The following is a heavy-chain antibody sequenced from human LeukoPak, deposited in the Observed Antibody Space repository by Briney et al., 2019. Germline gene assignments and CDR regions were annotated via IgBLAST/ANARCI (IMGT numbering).Heavy chain of an antibody. D-gene: IGHD6-19*01. CDR2: ISGSGDT. J-gene: IGHJ4*02. CDR3: ASGGGYSSAWHSSDY. CDR1: GFTFSSYS. Sequence: PGGSLRLSCAASGFTFSSYSMSWVRQAPGKGLEWVSLISGSGDTYYADSVKGRFTISRDNSKNTLYLQMNSLRAEDTAVYYCASGGGYSSAWHSSDYWGQGTLVTVSS. V-gene: IGHV3-23*01.